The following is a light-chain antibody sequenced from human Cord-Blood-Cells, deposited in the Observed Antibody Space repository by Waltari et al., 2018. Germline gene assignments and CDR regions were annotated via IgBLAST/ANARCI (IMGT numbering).Light chain of an antibody. CDR3: QVWDSSTAWV. Sequence: SYELTQPLSVSVALGQTARITCGGNNIGSKNVHWYQQKPGQAAVLVIYSDSHRPAGIPALFSVSNSGNMATLTIRRAQAGDEADYYCQVWDSSTAWVFGGGTKLTVL. CDR2: SDS. V-gene: IGLV3-9*01. CDR1: NIGSKN. J-gene: IGLJ3*02.